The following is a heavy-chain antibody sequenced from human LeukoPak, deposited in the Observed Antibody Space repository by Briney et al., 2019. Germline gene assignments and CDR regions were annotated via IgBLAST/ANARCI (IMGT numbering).Heavy chain of an antibody. CDR1: GFNFNYYA. J-gene: IGHJ6*03. CDR3: AKGARQHDDPDYYYYYMDV. D-gene: IGHD2-21*01. Sequence: GGSLRLSCAAFGFNFNYYAMSWLRLAPGKGLEWVSGISGTGSSTNYADSVQGRFTVTRDNSKNTLYLQMNSLRAEDTAVYYCAKGARQHDDPDYYYYYMDVWGKGTTVTVSS. V-gene: IGHV3-23*01. CDR2: ISGTGSST.